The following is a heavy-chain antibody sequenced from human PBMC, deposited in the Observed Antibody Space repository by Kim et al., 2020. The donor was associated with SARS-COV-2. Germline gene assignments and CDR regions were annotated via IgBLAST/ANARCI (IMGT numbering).Heavy chain of an antibody. V-gene: IGHV3-43*02. CDR2: ISGDGGST. CDR1: GFTFDDYA. Sequence: RGSLRLSCAASGFTFDDYAMHWVRQAPGKGLECVSLISGDGGSTYYADSVKGRFTISRDNSKNSLYLQMNSLRTEDTALYYCAKATRNYDILTGYYFAGMDVWGQGTTVTVSS. J-gene: IGHJ6*02. D-gene: IGHD3-9*01. CDR3: AKATRNYDILTGYYFAGMDV.